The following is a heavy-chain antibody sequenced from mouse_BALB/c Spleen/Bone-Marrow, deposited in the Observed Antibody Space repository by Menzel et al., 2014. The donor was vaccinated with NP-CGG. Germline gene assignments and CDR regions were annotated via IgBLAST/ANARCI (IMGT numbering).Heavy chain of an antibody. D-gene: IGHD2-3*01. Sequence: LVESGAGLVKPGASVKLSCKASGYTFTEYIIHWVKQRSGQGLEWIGWFYPGSGSIKYNEKFEDKATLTADKSSSTVYMELSRLTSEDSAVYFCARHEGGEMGFDYWGQGTTLTVSS. CDR1: GYTFTEYI. V-gene: IGHV1-62-2*01. CDR2: FYPGSGSI. CDR3: ARHEGGEMGFDY. J-gene: IGHJ2*01.